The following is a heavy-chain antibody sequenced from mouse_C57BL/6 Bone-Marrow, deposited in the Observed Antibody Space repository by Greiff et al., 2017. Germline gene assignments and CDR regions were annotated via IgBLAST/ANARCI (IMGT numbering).Heavy chain of an antibody. CDR3: ARSNYYGSSYPHWYFDV. CDR2: ILPGSGST. V-gene: IGHV1-9*01. J-gene: IGHJ1*03. D-gene: IGHD1-1*01. Sequence: QVQLQQSGAELMKPGASVKISCKATGYTFTGYWIKWVKQRPGHGLEWIGDILPGSGSTNSNEKFTGKATFTADPSSHPAYLQLSSLTTEESAIDYCARSNYYGSSYPHWYFDVWGTGTTVTVSS. CDR1: GYTFTGYW.